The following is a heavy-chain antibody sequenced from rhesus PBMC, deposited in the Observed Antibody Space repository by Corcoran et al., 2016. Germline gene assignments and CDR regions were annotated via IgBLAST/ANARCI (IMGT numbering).Heavy chain of an antibody. D-gene: IGHD6-25*01. V-gene: IGHV2-174*01. CDR3: ARKRQLGTFFDY. J-gene: IGHJ4*01. CDR1: GFSLTTSGMG. Sequence: QVTLKESGPALVKPTQTLTLTCTFSGFSLTTSGMGVGWIRQPPGKALEWLALIYWDDDKRDSTSLKSRLTISKDTSKNQVVLTMTNMDPVDTATYYCARKRQLGTFFDYWGQGVLVTVSS. CDR2: IYWDDDK.